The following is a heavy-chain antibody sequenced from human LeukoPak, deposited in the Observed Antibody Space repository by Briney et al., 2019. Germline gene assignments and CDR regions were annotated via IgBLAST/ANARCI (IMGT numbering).Heavy chain of an antibody. D-gene: IGHD5-24*01. CDR2: INPSGDTT. CDR1: GYTLTSYY. CDR3: ASVYKNGMDV. Sequence: ASVKVSCKASGYTLTSYYLHWVRQAPGQGLEWMAIINPSGDTTSHAQKFQGRVTMTRVTSASTVYMELSSLRSEDTAVYYCASVYKNGMDVWGQGTTVTVSS. J-gene: IGHJ6*02. V-gene: IGHV1-46*01.